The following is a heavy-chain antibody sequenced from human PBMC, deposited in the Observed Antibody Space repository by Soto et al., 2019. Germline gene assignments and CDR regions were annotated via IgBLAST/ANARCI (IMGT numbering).Heavy chain of an antibody. D-gene: IGHD3-10*01. J-gene: IGHJ4*02. Sequence: GASVKVSCKASGFTFTSSAVQWVRQARGQRLEWIGWIVVGSGNTNYAQKFQERVTITRDMSTSTAYMELSSLRSEDTAVYYCAAGGRWFGEYLTLGYWGQGTLVTSPQ. V-gene: IGHV1-58*01. CDR3: AAGGRWFGEYLTLGY. CDR2: IVVGSGNT. CDR1: GFTFTSSA.